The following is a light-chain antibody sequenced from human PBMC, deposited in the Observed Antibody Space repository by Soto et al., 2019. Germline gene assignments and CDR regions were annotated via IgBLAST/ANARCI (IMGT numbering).Light chain of an antibody. Sequence: EIVLTQSPGTLSLSPGERATLSCRASQSVSSSYLAWYQQKPGQAPRLLIYGASSRATGIPDRFSGSGSGTDFTLTISRPEPEDFAVYYCQQYGSSPTWTFGQGTKVDI. CDR2: GAS. V-gene: IGKV3-20*01. CDR1: QSVSSSY. CDR3: QQYGSSPTWT. J-gene: IGKJ1*01.